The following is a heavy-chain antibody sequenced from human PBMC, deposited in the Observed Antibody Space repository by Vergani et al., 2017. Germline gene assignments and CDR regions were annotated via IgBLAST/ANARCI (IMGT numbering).Heavy chain of an antibody. Sequence: QVQLQESGPGLVKPSETLSLTCTVPGGSISSYYWSWIRQPPGKGLEWIGYIYYSGSTNYNPSLKSRVTISVDTSKNQFSLKLSSVTAADTAVYYCARVAYGDYYYYFDYWGQGTLVTGSS. D-gene: IGHD4-17*01. CDR1: GGSISSYY. CDR2: IYYSGST. V-gene: IGHV4-59*01. J-gene: IGHJ4*02. CDR3: ARVAYGDYYYYFDY.